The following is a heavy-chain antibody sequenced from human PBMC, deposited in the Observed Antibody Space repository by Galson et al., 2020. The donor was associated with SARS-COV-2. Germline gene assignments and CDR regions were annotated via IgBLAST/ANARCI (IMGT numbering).Heavy chain of an antibody. V-gene: IGHV4-30-4*07. J-gene: IGHJ5*02. Sequence: SETLSPTCAVSVGSLSSGGYSWSWIRQPPGKGLEWIGCIYYSGSTYYNPSLKSRVTISVDTSKNQFSLKLSSVTAADTAVYYCARVGYCSSTSCDWFDPWGQGTLVTVSS. CDR1: VGSLSSGGYS. CDR2: IYYSGST. D-gene: IGHD2-2*01. CDR3: ARVGYCSSTSCDWFDP.